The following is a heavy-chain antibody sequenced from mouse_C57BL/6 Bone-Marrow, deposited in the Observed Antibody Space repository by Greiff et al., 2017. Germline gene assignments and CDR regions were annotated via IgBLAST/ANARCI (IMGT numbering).Heavy chain of an antibody. D-gene: IGHD2-10*01. CDR3: TRHPFYDYGAMDY. J-gene: IGHJ4*01. Sequence: QVQLQQSGAELVRPGASVTLSCKASGYTFTDYEMHWVKQTPVHGLEWIGAIDPETGGTAYNQKFKGKAILTADKSSSTAYMELRSLTSEDSAVYYCTRHPFYDYGAMDYGGQGTSVTVSS. CDR2: IDPETGGT. V-gene: IGHV1-15*01. CDR1: GYTFTDYE.